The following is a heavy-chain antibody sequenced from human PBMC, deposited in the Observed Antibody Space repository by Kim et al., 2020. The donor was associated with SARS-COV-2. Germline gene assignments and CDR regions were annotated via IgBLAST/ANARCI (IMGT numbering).Heavy chain of an antibody. CDR1: GYTFTNYD. CDR2: ISAYNGNT. V-gene: IGHV1-18*04. J-gene: IGHJ3*02. CDR3: ARDASGSADAFDI. D-gene: IGHD6-25*01. Sequence: ASVKVSCKASGYTFTNYDISWVRQAPGQGLEWMGWISAYNGNTNYAQKLQGRVTMTTDTSTSTTYMEVRSLRFDDTAVYYCARDASGSADAFDIWGQGTMVTVSS.